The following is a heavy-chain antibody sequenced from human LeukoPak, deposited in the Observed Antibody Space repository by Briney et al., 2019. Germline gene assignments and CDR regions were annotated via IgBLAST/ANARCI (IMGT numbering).Heavy chain of an antibody. CDR3: AKGGARLCDY. CDR1: GFNSSSYW. CDR2: INSDGIST. V-gene: IGHV3-74*01. D-gene: IGHD1-26*01. Sequence: GGSLRLSCAASGFNSSSYWTHWVRQAPGKGLVWVSRINSDGISTTYADSVKGRFTISRDNAKNTLYLQMNSLRAEDTAVYYCAKGGARLCDYWGQGTLVTVSS. J-gene: IGHJ4*02.